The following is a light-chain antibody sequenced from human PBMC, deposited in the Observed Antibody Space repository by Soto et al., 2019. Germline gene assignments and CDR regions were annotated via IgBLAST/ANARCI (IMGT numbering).Light chain of an antibody. J-gene: IGLJ1*01. CDR3: SSPISSTTPYV. V-gene: IGLV2-14*01. Sequence: QSVLTQPASVSGSPGQSITISCTGTSSDVGDSNSVSWYQQQPGKVPNLMIYEVSNRPSGISNRFSGSKSGNTASLTISGLQADDEADEYCSSPISSTTPYVFGTGTKLTVL. CDR2: EVS. CDR1: SSDVGDSNS.